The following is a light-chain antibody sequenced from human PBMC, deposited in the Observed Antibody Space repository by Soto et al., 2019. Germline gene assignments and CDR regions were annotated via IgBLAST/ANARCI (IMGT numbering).Light chain of an antibody. CDR2: RNN. J-gene: IGLJ3*02. CDR1: SSNIGSNY. V-gene: IGLV1-47*01. Sequence: QAVVTQPPSASGTPGQRVTISCSGSSSNIGSNYVYWYQQLPGTAPKLLIYRNNQRPSGVPDRLSGSKSGTSASLAISGLRSEDEADYYCATWDDSLSGHWVFGGGTKVTVL. CDR3: ATWDDSLSGHWV.